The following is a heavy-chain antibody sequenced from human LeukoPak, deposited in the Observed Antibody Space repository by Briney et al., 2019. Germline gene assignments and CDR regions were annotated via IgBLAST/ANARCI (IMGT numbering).Heavy chain of an antibody. D-gene: IGHD5-18*01. CDR1: GYTFTGYY. Sequence: ASVKVSCKASGYTFTGYYMHWVRQAPGQGLEWMGWINPNSGDTNYAQKFQGRVTMTRNTSISTAYMELSSLRSEDTAVYYCARGRGYSYGWSYYYYYMDVWGKGTTVTISS. CDR2: INPNSGDT. J-gene: IGHJ6*03. CDR3: ARGRGYSYGWSYYYYYMDV. V-gene: IGHV1-2*02.